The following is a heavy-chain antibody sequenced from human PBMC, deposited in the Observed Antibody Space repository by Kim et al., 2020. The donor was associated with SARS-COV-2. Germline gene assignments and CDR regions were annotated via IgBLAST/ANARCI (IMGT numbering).Heavy chain of an antibody. CDR1: GFTFSSYG. CDR2: IWYDGSNK. D-gene: IGHD6-19*01. V-gene: IGHV3-33*01. CDR3: ARDHGLAVAGNYLPDY. J-gene: IGHJ4*02. Sequence: GGSLRLSCAASGFTFSSYGMHWVRQAPGKGLEWVGVIWYDGSNKIYADSVKGRFTISRDNSKYTLYLQMNSLRGEDTAVYYCARDHGLAVAGNYLPDYWGPGALVTVSS.